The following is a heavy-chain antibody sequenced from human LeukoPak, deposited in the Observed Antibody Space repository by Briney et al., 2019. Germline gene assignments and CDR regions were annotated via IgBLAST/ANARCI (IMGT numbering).Heavy chain of an antibody. V-gene: IGHV3-30*02. Sequence: PGGSLRLSCAASGFTFSSYGMHWVRQAPGKGLEWVAFIRYDGSNKYYADSVKGRFTISRDNSKNTLYLQMNSLRAEDTAVYYCARDRRRFARGLYYYYMDVWGKGTTVTISS. CDR3: ARDRRRFARGLYYYYMDV. J-gene: IGHJ6*03. D-gene: IGHD3-10*01. CDR2: IRYDGSNK. CDR1: GFTFSSYG.